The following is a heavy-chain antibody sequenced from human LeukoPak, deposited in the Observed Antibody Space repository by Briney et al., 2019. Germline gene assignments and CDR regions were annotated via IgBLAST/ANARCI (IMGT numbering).Heavy chain of an antibody. D-gene: IGHD1-26*01. CDR3: AKVHSGSFDAFDI. V-gene: IGHV3-21*01. CDR2: ISSSSSYI. Sequence: GGSLRLSCAASGFTFSSYSMNWVRQAPGKGLEWVSSISSSSSYIYYADSVKGRFTISRDNAKNSLYLQMNSLRAEDTAVYYCAKVHSGSFDAFDIWGQGTMVTVSS. J-gene: IGHJ3*02. CDR1: GFTFSSYS.